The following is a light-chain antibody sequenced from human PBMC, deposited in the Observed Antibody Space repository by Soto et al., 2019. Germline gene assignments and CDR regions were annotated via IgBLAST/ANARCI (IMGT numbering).Light chain of an antibody. CDR1: QRLSASD. V-gene: IGKV3-20*01. CDR3: QQYGSSPLIT. Sequence: EIVMTQSPATLSVSPGQRATLSCRASQRLSASDIAWYQQKPGQAPKFLIYGVSSRATGIPDRFSGSGSGTDFTLTISRLEPEDFAVYHCQQYGSSPLITFGQGTRLEI. J-gene: IGKJ5*01. CDR2: GVS.